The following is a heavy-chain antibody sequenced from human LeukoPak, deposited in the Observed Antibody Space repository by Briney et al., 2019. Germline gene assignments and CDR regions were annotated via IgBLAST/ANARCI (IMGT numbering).Heavy chain of an antibody. V-gene: IGHV3-30*02. D-gene: IGHD1-26*01. Sequence: PGGSLRLSCAASGFTFGSYGMHWVRQAPGKGLEWVAFIRYDGSNKYYADSVKGRFTISRDNSKSTLYLQMNSLRAEDTAVYYCAKIWGSYSEYYFDYWGQGTLVTVSS. CDR1: GFTFGSYG. CDR2: IRYDGSNK. CDR3: AKIWGSYSEYYFDY. J-gene: IGHJ4*02.